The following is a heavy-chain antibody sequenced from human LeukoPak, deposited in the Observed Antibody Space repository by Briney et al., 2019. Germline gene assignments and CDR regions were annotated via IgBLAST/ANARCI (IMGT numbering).Heavy chain of an antibody. V-gene: IGHV3-30*18. CDR1: GFTFSSYG. D-gene: IGHD3-22*01. CDR2: ISYDGSNK. CDR3: AKDLGYYYDSPDY. J-gene: IGHJ4*02. Sequence: PGGSLRLSCAASGFTFSSYGMHWVRQAPGKGLEWVAVISYDGSNKYYADSVKGRFTISRDNSKNTLYLQMNSLRAEDTAVYYCAKDLGYYYDSPDYWGQGTLVTVSS.